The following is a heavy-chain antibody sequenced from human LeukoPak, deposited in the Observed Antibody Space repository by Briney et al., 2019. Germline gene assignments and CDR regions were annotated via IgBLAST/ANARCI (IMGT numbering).Heavy chain of an antibody. V-gene: IGHV1-18*01. J-gene: IGHJ4*02. CDR2: VGITDGRT. D-gene: IGHD3-10*01. CDR1: GYTFTSND. CDR3: ARENYYASGPILDF. Sequence: ASVKVSCKASGYTFTSNDFSWVRQAPGQGLEWMGWVGITDGRTNYAQKFQGRVTLTTDTSTRTAYMEVRNLTSDDTAVYYCARENYYASGPILDFWGQGTLVTVSS.